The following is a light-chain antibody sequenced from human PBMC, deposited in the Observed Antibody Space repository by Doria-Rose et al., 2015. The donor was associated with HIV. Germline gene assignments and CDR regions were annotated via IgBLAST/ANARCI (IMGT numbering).Light chain of an antibody. CDR1: QGISTY. J-gene: IGKJ1*01. CDR2: AAS. Sequence: DIRMTQSPSSLSASVRDRVTITCRASQGISTYLNWYQHKPGKGPKLLIYAASTLQSGVPSRFSGRGSGRDFTLTISSLQPEDFATYYRQQSYSSPWTFGPGTKVETK. V-gene: IGKV1-39*01. CDR3: QQSYSSPWT.